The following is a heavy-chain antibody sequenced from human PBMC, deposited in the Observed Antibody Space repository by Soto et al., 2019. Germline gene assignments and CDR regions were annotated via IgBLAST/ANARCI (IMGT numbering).Heavy chain of an antibody. CDR3: AKDTALGYCSGGSCHRFSGYEKDYFDY. CDR1: GYTFTSYG. Sequence: ASVKVSCKASGYTFTSYGISWVRQAPGQGLEWMGWISAYNGNTNYAQKLQGRVTMTTDTSTSTAYMEMRSLRSDDTAVYYCAKDTALGYCSGGSCHRFSGYEKDYFDYWGQGTLVSVST. D-gene: IGHD2-15*01. V-gene: IGHV1-18*01. CDR2: ISAYNGNT. J-gene: IGHJ4*02.